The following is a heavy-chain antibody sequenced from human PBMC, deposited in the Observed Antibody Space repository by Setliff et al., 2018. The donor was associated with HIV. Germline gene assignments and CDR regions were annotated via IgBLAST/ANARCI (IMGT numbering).Heavy chain of an antibody. CDR1: GGSISRSHW. D-gene: IGHD3-22*01. Sequence: PSETLSLTCTVSGGSISRSHWWSWVRQPPGKGLEWIGEIYHSGSTNYNPSLKSRVTISVDTSKNQFSLKLSSVTAADPAVYYCARGRGYYYDSSGYYSSLYGMDVWGQGTTVTVS. CDR3: ARGRGYYYDSSGYYSSLYGMDV. CDR2: IYHSGST. J-gene: IGHJ6*02. V-gene: IGHV4-4*02.